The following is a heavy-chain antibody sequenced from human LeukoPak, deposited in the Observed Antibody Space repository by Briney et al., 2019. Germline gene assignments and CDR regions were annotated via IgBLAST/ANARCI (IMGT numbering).Heavy chain of an antibody. V-gene: IGHV4-39*01. J-gene: IGHJ4*02. CDR3: ARRDAVAGTGGFDY. Sequence: PSETLSLTCTVSGGSISSSSYYWGWIRQPPGKGLEWIGSIYYSGSTYYNPSLKSRVTISVDTSKNQFSLKLSSVTAADTAVYYCARRDAVAGTGGFDYWGQGTLVTVSS. CDR2: IYYSGST. D-gene: IGHD6-19*01. CDR1: GGSISSSSYY.